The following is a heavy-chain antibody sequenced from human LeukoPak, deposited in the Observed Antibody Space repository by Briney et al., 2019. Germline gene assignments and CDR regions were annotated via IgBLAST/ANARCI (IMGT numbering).Heavy chain of an antibody. CDR3: AREGYYNKAPDY. V-gene: IGHV4-38-2*02. J-gene: IGHJ4*02. Sequence: SETLSLTCTVSGYSISSSYYWGWIRQPPGKGLEWIGNINHSGSTYFNPSLKSRVTISVDTSKNQFSLKLSSVTAADTVVYYCAREGYYNKAPDYWGQGTLVTVSS. CDR1: GYSISSSYY. CDR2: INHSGST. D-gene: IGHD3-22*01.